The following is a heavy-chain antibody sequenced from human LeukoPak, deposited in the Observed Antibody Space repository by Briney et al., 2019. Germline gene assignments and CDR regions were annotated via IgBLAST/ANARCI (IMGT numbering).Heavy chain of an antibody. CDR1: GYSISNGYY. D-gene: IGHD3-3*01. CDR2: LYHSGNT. V-gene: IGHV4-38-2*02. Sequence: NPSETLSLTCAVSGYSISNGYYWGWIRQPPGKGLEWIGSLYHSGNTYYNPPLKSRVTISVDTSKNQFSLKLASVTPADTAVYYCARENFWSGYEWDHWGQGTLVTVSS. J-gene: IGHJ4*02. CDR3: ARENFWSGYEWDH.